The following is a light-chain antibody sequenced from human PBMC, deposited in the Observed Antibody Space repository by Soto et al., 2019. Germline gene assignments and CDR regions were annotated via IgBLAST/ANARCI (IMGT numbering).Light chain of an antibody. CDR3: CSSACSRNYV. V-gene: IGLV2-23*01. CDR1: SSDVGSYNL. CDR2: EGS. Sequence: QSVLTQPASVSGSPGQSITISCTGTSSDVGSYNLVSWYQQHPGKAPKLMIYEGSKRPSGVSNRFSGSKSGNTASLTISGLKHEDEADYYCCSSACSRNYVFGTGTKVXVL. J-gene: IGLJ1*01.